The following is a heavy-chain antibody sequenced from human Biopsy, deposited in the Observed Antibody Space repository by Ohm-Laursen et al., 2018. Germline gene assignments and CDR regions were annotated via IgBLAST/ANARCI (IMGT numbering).Heavy chain of an antibody. CDR1: GFTLSDHN. CDR2: TRNNGKTYTK. CDR3: ARDVGSSGWYYYGMDV. J-gene: IGHJ6*02. Sequence: SLRLSCAASGFTLSDHNMDWVRLAPGKGLEWVGRTRNNGKTYTKEYAASVKGRFTFSRDDSKNSLYLQMNSLKTEDTAVYFCARDVGSSGWYYYGMDVWGQGTTVTVSS. V-gene: IGHV3-72*01. D-gene: IGHD6-19*01.